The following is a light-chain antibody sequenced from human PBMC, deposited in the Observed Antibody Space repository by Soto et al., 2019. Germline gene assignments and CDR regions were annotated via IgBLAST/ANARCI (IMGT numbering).Light chain of an antibody. J-gene: IGKJ1*01. V-gene: IGKV1-5*01. Sequence: DIQMTPSPSTLSASVGDRVTITCRASQSINSWLAWYQQKPGKAPKLLIFDASSLESGVPSRFSGSGSGTEFTLTISSLQPDDFATYYCQQYNSYWTFGQGTKVDIK. CDR2: DAS. CDR3: QQYNSYWT. CDR1: QSINSW.